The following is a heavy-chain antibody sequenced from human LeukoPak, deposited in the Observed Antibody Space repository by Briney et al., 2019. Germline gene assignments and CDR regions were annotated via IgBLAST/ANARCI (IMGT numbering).Heavy chain of an antibody. CDR2: IKQDGSEK. V-gene: IGHV3-7*01. J-gene: IGHJ6*02. CDR3: ARERSGTTVSYYYYYYGMDV. D-gene: IGHD4-17*01. CDR1: GFTFSSYW. Sequence: GGSLRLSCAASGFTFSSYWMSWVRQAPGKGLEWVANIKQDGSEKYYVDSVKGRFTISRDNAKNSLYLQMNSLRAEDTAVYYCARERSGTTVSYYYYYYGMDVWGQGTTVTVSS.